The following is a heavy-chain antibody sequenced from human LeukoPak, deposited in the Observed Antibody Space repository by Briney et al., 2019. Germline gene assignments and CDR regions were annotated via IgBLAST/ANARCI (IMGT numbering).Heavy chain of an antibody. CDR1: GFTVSSNY. Sequence: PGGSLRLSCAASGFTVSSNYMSWVRQAPGKGLEWVSVNYSGGSTYYADSVKGRFTISRDNSKNTLYLQMNSLRAEDTAVYYCAKGGAYCSDGSCSTFDYWGQGTLITVSS. CDR2: NYSGGST. V-gene: IGHV3-66*01. D-gene: IGHD2-15*01. CDR3: AKGGAYCSDGSCSTFDY. J-gene: IGHJ4*02.